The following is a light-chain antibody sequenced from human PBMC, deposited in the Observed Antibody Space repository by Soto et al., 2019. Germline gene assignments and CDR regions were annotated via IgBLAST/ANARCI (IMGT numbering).Light chain of an antibody. CDR1: QCVNSD. J-gene: IGKJ2*01. V-gene: IGKV3-15*01. Sequence: EIVMTQSPATLSVSPGDRATLSCTASQCVNSDLAWYQQKPGQAPRLLIYGASTRATGIPARFSGSGSGTEFTLTISSLQSEDFAIYYCQQYNNWPPYTFGQGTKLEIK. CDR2: GAS. CDR3: QQYNNWPPYT.